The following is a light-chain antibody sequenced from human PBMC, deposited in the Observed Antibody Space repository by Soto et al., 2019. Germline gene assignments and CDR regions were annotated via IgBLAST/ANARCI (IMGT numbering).Light chain of an antibody. CDR3: QKYDNVPLT. Sequence: DIQMTQSPSSLSASVGDRVTITCQASQDISKYLNWYQQKPGKAPKLLNYDASNLETGVPSRFSGSGSGTDFSFTISSLQPEDIATYYCQKYDNVPLTFGGGTKVEIK. CDR2: DAS. J-gene: IGKJ4*01. CDR1: QDISKY. V-gene: IGKV1-33*01.